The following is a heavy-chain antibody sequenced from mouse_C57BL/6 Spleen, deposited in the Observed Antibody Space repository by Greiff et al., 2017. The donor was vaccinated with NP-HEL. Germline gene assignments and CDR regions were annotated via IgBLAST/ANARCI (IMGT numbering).Heavy chain of an antibody. CDR3: TRSGYYGNSWFAY. CDR1: GYTFTSYW. D-gene: IGHD2-1*01. J-gene: IGHJ3*01. V-gene: IGHV1-5*01. Sequence: EVQLQQSGTVLARPGASVKMSCKTSGYTFTSYWMHWVKQRPGQGLEWIGAIYPGNSDTSYNQKFKGKAKLTAVTSASTAYMELSSLTNEDSAVYYCTRSGYYGNSWFAYWGQGTLVTVSA. CDR2: IYPGNSDT.